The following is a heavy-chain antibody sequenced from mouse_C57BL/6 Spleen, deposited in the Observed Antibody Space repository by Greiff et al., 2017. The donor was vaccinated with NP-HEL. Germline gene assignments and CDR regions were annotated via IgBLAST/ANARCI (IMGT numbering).Heavy chain of an antibody. CDR2: IYPGDGDT. CDR3: ARGFITTVVAGPFDY. CDR1: GYAFSSYW. V-gene: IGHV1-80*01. Sequence: VKLVESGAELVKPGASVKISCKASGYAFSSYWMNWVKQRPGKGLEWIGQIYPGDGDTNYNGKFKGKATLTADKSSSTAYMQLSSLTSEDSAVYFCARGFITTVVAGPFDYWGQGTTLTVSS. D-gene: IGHD1-1*01. J-gene: IGHJ2*01.